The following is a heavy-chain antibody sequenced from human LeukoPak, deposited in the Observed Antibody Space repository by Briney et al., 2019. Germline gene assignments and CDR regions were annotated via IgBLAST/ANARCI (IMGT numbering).Heavy chain of an antibody. D-gene: IGHD3-3*01. V-gene: IGHV4-59*08. Sequence: SETLSLTCTVSGGSISSYYWSWIRQPPGKGLEWIGYIYYSGSTNYNPSLKSRVTISVDTSKNQFSLKLSSVTAADTAVDYCARLRFMEGAYYFDYWGQGTLVTVSS. CDR3: ARLRFMEGAYYFDY. CDR1: GGSISSYY. CDR2: IYYSGST. J-gene: IGHJ4*02.